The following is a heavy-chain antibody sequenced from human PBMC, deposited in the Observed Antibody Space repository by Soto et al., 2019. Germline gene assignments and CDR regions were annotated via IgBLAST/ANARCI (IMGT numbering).Heavy chain of an antibody. CDR3: ARGGAAGTWCFDP. CDR2: INPNSGGT. J-gene: IGHJ5*02. Sequence: ASVKVSCKASGYTFTGYYMHWVRQAPGQGLEWMGWINPNSGGTNYAQKFQGWVTMTRDTSISTAYMELSRLRSDDTAVYYCARGGAAGTWCFDPWGQGTLVTVSS. CDR1: GYTFTGYY. D-gene: IGHD6-19*01. V-gene: IGHV1-2*04.